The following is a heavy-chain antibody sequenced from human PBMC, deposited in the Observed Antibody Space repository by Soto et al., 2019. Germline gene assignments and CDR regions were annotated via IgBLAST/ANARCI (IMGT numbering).Heavy chain of an antibody. J-gene: IGHJ4*02. CDR2: INAGDGNT. CDR1: GYIFTNYA. V-gene: IGHV1-3*01. CDR3: ARGSVSFDS. Sequence: QVHLVQSGAEVKKPGASVNVSCKASGYIFTNYAIHWVRQAPGQRLEWMGRINAGDGNTRYSQNFQDRVTITRDTSASTAYMQLSSLTSEDSTLYFCARGSVSFDSWGPGTLVTVSS. D-gene: IGHD3-10*01.